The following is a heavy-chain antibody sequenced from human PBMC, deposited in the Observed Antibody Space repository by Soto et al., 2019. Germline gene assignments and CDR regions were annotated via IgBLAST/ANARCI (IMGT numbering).Heavy chain of an antibody. CDR1: GFTVSSNY. CDR2: IYSGGST. Sequence: EVPLVESGGGLVQPGGSLRLSCAASGFTVSSNYMSWVRQAPGKGLEWVSVIYSGGSTYYADSVKGRFTISRDNSKNTLYLQMNSLRAEDTAVYYCAGGDGDYVGLIDYWGQGTLVTVSS. J-gene: IGHJ4*02. CDR3: AGGDGDYVGLIDY. V-gene: IGHV3-66*01. D-gene: IGHD4-17*01.